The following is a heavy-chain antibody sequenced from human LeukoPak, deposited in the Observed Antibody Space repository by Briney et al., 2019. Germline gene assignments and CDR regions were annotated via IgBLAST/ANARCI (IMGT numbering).Heavy chain of an antibody. CDR3: ARGLFLSGYLDAFDI. J-gene: IGHJ3*02. CDR2: ISAYNGNT. CDR1: GYTFTSYG. V-gene: IGHV1-18*01. Sequence: ASVKVSCKASGYTFTSYGISWVRQAPGRGLEWMGWISAYNGNTNYAQKLQGRVTMTTDTSTSTAYMKLRSLRSDDTAVYYCARGLFLSGYLDAFDIWGQGTVVTVSS. D-gene: IGHD3-22*01.